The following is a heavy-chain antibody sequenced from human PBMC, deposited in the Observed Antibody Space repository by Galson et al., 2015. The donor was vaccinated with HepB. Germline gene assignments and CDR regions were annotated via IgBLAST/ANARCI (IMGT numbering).Heavy chain of an antibody. Sequence: ETLSLTCTVSGGSISSSSYYWGWIRQPPGKGLEWIGSIYYSGSTYYNPSLKSRVTISVDTSKNQFSLKLSSVTAADTAVYYCARVWAAVDYWGQGTLVTVSS. V-gene: IGHV4-39*07. CDR2: IYYSGST. CDR1: GGSISSSSYY. CDR3: ARVWAAVDY. D-gene: IGHD6-25*01. J-gene: IGHJ4*02.